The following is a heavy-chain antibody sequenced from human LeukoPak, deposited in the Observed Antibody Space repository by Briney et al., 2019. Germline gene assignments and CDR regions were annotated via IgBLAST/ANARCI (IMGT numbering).Heavy chain of an antibody. CDR1: GFTFDDYA. J-gene: IGHJ5*02. CDR2: ISYDGSNK. CDR3: ARGHDGYQPARWFDP. V-gene: IGHV3-30-3*01. D-gene: IGHD2-2*01. Sequence: PGGSLRLSCAASGFTFDDYAMHWVRQAPGKGLEGVAVISYDGSNKYYADSVKGRFTISRDNSKNTLYLQMNSLRAEDTAVYYCARGHDGYQPARWFDPWGQGTLVTVSS.